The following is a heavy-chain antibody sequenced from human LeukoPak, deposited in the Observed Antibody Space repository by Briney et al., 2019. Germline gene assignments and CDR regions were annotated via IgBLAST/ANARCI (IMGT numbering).Heavy chain of an antibody. V-gene: IGHV3-73*01. J-gene: IGHJ4*02. CDR3: TSLAVTNHYFHY. CDR2: IRSKANSYAT. CDR1: GFTFSGSA. Sequence: PGGSLRLSCAASGFTFSGSAMHWVRQASGKGLEWVGRIRSKANSYATAYAASVKGRFTISRDDSKNTAYLQMHSLKTEDTAVYYCTSLAVTNHYFHYWGQGTLVTVSS. D-gene: IGHD4-17*01.